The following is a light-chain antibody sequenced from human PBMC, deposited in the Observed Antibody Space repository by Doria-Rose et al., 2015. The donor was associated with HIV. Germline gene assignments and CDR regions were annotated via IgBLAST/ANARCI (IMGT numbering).Light chain of an antibody. CDR3: QQYGSSFT. Sequence: TQSPGTLSLSPGERATLSCRASQSVSSSYFAWYQQKPGQAPRLLIYGAFSRATGIPDRFSGSGSGTDFTLTISRLEPEDFAVYYCQQYGSSFTFGPGTKVDIK. V-gene: IGKV3-20*01. CDR2: GAF. CDR1: QSVSSSY. J-gene: IGKJ3*01.